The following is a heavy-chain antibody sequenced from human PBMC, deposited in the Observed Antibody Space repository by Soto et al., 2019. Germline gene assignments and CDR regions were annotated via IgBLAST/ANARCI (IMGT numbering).Heavy chain of an antibody. CDR2: TYYRSNWYT. V-gene: IGHV6-1*01. Sequence: SQTLSLTCAISGDSVSSTSTAWSWIRQSPSRGLEWLGRTYYRSNWYTDYAVSVKSRITISPDTSKIQFSLQLNSVTPEDTAVYYCARGSYYSGWVWGQGTLVTVSS. J-gene: IGHJ4*02. CDR3: ARGSYYSGWV. CDR1: GDSVSSTSTA. D-gene: IGHD6-19*01.